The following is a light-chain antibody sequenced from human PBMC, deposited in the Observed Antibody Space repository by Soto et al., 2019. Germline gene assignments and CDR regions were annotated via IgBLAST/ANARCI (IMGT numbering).Light chain of an antibody. CDR2: EVN. CDR3: SSHAGSNHVV. Sequence: QSALTQPPSASGSPGQSVTISCTGTSSDVGGYNYVSWYQQHPGKAPKLMIYEVNKWPSGVPDRFSGSKSGNTASLTVSGLQAEDAADYYCSSHAGSNHVVFGGGTKLTVL. CDR1: SSDVGGYNY. J-gene: IGLJ2*01. V-gene: IGLV2-8*01.